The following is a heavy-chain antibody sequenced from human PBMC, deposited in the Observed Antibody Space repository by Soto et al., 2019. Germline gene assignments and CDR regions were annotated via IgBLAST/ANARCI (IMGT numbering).Heavy chain of an antibody. CDR1: GYSFTNYW. J-gene: IGHJ5*02. D-gene: IGHD6-13*01. Sequence: PGESLKISCQGSGYSFTNYWVGWVRQIPGRGLEWMGIIHPGDSDTRYSPFFQGQVTISADKSIGTAYLQWSSLKASDTAMYYCARHNRYSSTWFEGWFDPWGQGTLVTVSS. V-gene: IGHV5-51*01. CDR3: ARHNRYSSTWFEGWFDP. CDR2: IHPGDSDT.